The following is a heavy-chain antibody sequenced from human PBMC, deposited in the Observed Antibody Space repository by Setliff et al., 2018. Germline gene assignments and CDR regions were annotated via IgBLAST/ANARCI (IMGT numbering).Heavy chain of an antibody. CDR3: ARGALVLQFLEWLPRFYYMDV. V-gene: IGHV1-8*02. J-gene: IGHJ6*03. CDR1: GGTFSSYA. Sequence: ASVKVSCKASGGTFSSYAISWVRQAPGQGLEWMGWMNPNSGRTGYPQKFQGRVTMTRNTSISTAYMELSSLRSEDTAVYFCARGALVLQFLEWLPRFYYMDVRGKGTTVTVSS. CDR2: MNPNSGRT. D-gene: IGHD3-3*01.